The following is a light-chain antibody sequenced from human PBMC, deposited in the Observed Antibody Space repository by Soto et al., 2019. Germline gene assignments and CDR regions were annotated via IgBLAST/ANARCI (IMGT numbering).Light chain of an antibody. Sequence: QSALTQPASVSGSPGQSITISCSGTRRDIGSYNYVAWYQQFPGKTPKILIYGVSNRPSGVSSRFSGSKSGNTASLTISGLQAEDEADYYCISYTGSSTSYVFXSGTKVTVL. V-gene: IGLV2-14*01. CDR1: RRDIGSYNY. CDR3: ISYTGSSTSYV. J-gene: IGLJ1*01. CDR2: GVS.